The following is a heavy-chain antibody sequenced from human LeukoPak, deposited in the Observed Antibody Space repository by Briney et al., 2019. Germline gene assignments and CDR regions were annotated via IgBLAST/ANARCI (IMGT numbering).Heavy chain of an antibody. CDR3: ATEGSDIAMVNAFHI. Sequence: PSETLSLTCTVSGGSISSYYWSWVRQAPGKGLEWVSVIYRGGSTYYADSVKGRFTISRDNSKNTLYLQMNSLRAENTAVYYCATEGSDIAMVNAFHIWGQGTMVTVSS. CDR1: GGSISSYY. D-gene: IGHD5-18*01. V-gene: IGHV3-53*01. CDR2: IYRGGST. J-gene: IGHJ3*02.